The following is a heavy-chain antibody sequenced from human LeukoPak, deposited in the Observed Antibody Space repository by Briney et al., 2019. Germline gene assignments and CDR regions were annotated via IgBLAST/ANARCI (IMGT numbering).Heavy chain of an antibody. CDR3: AREDFWSGYDY. V-gene: IGHV4-61*02. CDR1: GGSISSGSYY. CDR2: IYTSGST. J-gene: IGHJ4*02. Sequence: SETLSLTCTVSGGSISSGSYYWSWIRQPAGKGLEWIGRIYTSGSTNYNPSLKSRVTISVDTSKNQFSLKLSSVTAADTAVYYCAREDFWSGYDYWGQGTLVTVSS. D-gene: IGHD3-3*01.